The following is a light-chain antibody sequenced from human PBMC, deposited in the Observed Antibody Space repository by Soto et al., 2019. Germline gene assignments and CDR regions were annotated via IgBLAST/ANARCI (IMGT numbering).Light chain of an antibody. V-gene: IGKV1-5*03. CDR3: QQYDSSPYT. Sequence: DIQMTQSPSTLSASVGDRVTITCRASQSVSYWLAWYQQKPGKAPKLLIYKASSLESGVPSRFSGGGSGTEFTLTISSLQPDDSATYYCQQYDSSPYTFGQGTKLEI. CDR1: QSVSYW. J-gene: IGKJ2*01. CDR2: KAS.